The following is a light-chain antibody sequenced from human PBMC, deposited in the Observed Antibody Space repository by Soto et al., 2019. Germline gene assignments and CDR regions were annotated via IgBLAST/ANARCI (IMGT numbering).Light chain of an antibody. V-gene: IGKV3-20*01. CDR3: QDYSSTFWT. Sequence: EIVLTQSPGTLSLSPGERTTLSCRASQSISSSYLAWYQQKPGQAPRLLVYGASSRATGIPDRFSGSGSGTDFTLTISRLEPGDFALYYCQDYSSTFWTLGQGTKVDIK. J-gene: IGKJ1*01. CDR2: GAS. CDR1: QSISSSY.